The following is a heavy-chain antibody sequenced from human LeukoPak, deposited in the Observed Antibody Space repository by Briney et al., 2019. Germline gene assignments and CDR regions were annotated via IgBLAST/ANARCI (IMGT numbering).Heavy chain of an antibody. CDR3: AXXXXEVQQQLVHFDY. CDR2: ISAYNGKT. CDR1: GYTFTSYG. Sequence: ASVKVSCKPSGYTFTSYGIRWVRQAPGQGLEWMGWISAYNGKTNYAQKLQGRVTMTTDTSTSTAYMELRSLRSDDTAVYYCAXXXXEVQQQLVHFDYWGQGTLVTVSS. J-gene: IGHJ4*02. V-gene: IGHV1-18*01. D-gene: IGHD6-13*01.